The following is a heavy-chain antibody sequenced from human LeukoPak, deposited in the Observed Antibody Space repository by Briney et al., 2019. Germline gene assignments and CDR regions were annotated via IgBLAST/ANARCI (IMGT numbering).Heavy chain of an antibody. CDR1: GYSISSGYH. V-gene: IGHV4-38-2*02. Sequence: SETLSPSCTVSGYSISSGYHWAWIRQPPGRRLEWIGTIHRSGNTNYNPSLKSRITISLDMSKNQFSLKVHSVTAADTAVYYCAREAGGDYYHTSDYSQRDSWGQGTLVTVSS. D-gene: IGHD3-22*01. CDR2: IHRSGNT. J-gene: IGHJ4*02. CDR3: AREAGGDYYHTSDYSQRDS.